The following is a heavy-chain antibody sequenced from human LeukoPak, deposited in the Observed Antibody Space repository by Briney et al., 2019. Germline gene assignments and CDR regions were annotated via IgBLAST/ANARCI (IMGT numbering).Heavy chain of an antibody. CDR1: GFTVSSNY. Sequence: GGSLRLSCAASGFTVSSNYMSWVRQAPGKGLEWVSVIYSGGSTYYADSVKGRFTISRDNSKNTLYLQMNSLRAEDTAVYYCAKEGVTIFGVAPDYWGQGTLVTVSS. J-gene: IGHJ4*02. CDR3: AKEGVTIFGVAPDY. D-gene: IGHD3-3*01. V-gene: IGHV3-66*02. CDR2: IYSGGST.